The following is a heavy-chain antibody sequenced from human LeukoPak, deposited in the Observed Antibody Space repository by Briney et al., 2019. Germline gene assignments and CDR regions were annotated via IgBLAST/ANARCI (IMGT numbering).Heavy chain of an antibody. CDR2: ISYDGSNK. Sequence: GGSLRLSCAASGFTFSSYAMHWVRQAPGKGLEWVAVISYDGSNKYYADSVKGRFTISRDNSKNTLYLQMNSLRAEDTAVFYCARDSSGWFYFDYWGQGTLVTVSS. CDR3: ARDSSGWFYFDY. D-gene: IGHD6-19*01. CDR1: GFTFSSYA. J-gene: IGHJ4*02. V-gene: IGHV3-30-3*01.